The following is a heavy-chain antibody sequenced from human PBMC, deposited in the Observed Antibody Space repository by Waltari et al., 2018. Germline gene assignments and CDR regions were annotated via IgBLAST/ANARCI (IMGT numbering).Heavy chain of an antibody. CDR1: GDSITSASY. CDR2: VSHFGSS. D-gene: IGHD4-17*01. J-gene: IGHJ4*02. V-gene: IGHV4-38-2*01. Sequence: QVQLQESGPGLVKPSETLSLTCAVSGDSITSASYWGWIRQPPGKGLEWIGYVSHFGSSSYNPSLKSRFTMSVDTSKRQFALNRSSVTAADTAVYYCARHESAHYGGFDSWGRGTLVTVSA. CDR3: ARHESAHYGGFDS.